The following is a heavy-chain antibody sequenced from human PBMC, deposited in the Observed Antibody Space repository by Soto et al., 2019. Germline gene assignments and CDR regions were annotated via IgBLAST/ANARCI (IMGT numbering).Heavy chain of an antibody. CDR2: ISGYNGDT. CDR1: GYTFSRYG. V-gene: IGHV1-18*01. J-gene: IGHJ6*02. D-gene: IGHD2-8*01. CDR3: AKNGQPPYYYYGMDV. Sequence: QGQLVQSGPEVKKPGASVKVSCKASGYTFSRYGISWVRQAPGQGLEWMGWISGYNGDTIYAQKVQGRVTMTIDTSTYTAYMGLRSLTSDDTAIYYCAKNGQPPYYYYGMDVWGQGTTVTVSS.